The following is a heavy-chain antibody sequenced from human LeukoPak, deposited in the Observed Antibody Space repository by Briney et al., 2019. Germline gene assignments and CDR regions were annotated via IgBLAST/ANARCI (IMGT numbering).Heavy chain of an antibody. CDR1: GGSISSYY. CDR2: IDTSGST. V-gene: IGHV4-4*07. Sequence: SEALSLTCTVSGGSISSYYWSWIREPAGEGREGSGRIDTSGSTNYNPSLKGRVTMSVAPSTNQFSLKLSSVTAADPAVYYCARFGPGATTVKGRPSYFAYWGQGTLVTVSS. CDR3: ARFGPGATTVKGRPSYFAY. D-gene: IGHD4-17*01. J-gene: IGHJ4*02.